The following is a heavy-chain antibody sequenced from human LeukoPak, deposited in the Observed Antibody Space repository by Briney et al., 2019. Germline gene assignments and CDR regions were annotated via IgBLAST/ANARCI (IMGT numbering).Heavy chain of an antibody. CDR2: ICSRGSTI. D-gene: IGHD3-16*01. V-gene: IGHV3-48*03. CDR3: ARVGWVLRYAFDI. J-gene: IGHJ3*02. Sequence: PGGCLRLSCEASGFSLSSYEMHGVRQAPGKGEEWVSHICSRGSTIYYADSVKGRFTISRDNAKNSLYLQMNSLRAEDTAVYYCARVGWVLRYAFDIWGQGTMVTVSS. CDR1: GFSLSSYE.